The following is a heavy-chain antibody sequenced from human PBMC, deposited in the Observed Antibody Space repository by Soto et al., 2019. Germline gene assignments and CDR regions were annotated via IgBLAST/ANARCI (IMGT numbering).Heavy chain of an antibody. CDR2: IGTAGDT. D-gene: IGHD6-6*01. CDR1: GFTFSSYD. CDR3: ARDRRIAARRYYYYGMDV. Sequence: PGGSLRLSCAASGFTFSSYDMHWVRQATGKGLEWVSAIGTAGDTYCPGSVKGRFTISRENAKNSLYLQMNSLRAGDTAVYYCARDRRIAARRYYYYGMDVWGQGTTVTVSS. J-gene: IGHJ6*02. V-gene: IGHV3-13*01.